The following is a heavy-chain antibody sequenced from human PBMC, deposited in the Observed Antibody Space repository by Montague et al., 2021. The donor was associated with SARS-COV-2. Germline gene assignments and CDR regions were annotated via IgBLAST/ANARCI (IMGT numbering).Heavy chain of an antibody. V-gene: IGHV4-39*01. D-gene: IGHD3/OR15-3a*01. CDR2: LYYGGTP. J-gene: IGHJ4*02. CDR1: GGSMMSPSFH. Sequence: SETLSLTCTVSGGSMMSPSFHWDWIRQAPGQGLEWIGSLYYGGTPYFTPSLRRRVTLSVDTPRSQFSLELSSVTAADTAVYYCAGRLTVWTGYAKSDYFDYWGQGLLVTVSS. CDR3: AGRLTVWTGYAKSDYFDY.